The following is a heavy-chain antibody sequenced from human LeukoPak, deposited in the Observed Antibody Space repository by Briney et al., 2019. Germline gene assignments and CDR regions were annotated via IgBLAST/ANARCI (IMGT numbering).Heavy chain of an antibody. CDR3: ASRSSSSRGEYYYMDV. D-gene: IGHD6-6*01. J-gene: IGHJ6*03. CDR2: IIPIFGTA. V-gene: IGHV1-69*05. Sequence: ASVKVSCKASGYTFTSYYMHWVRQAPGQGLEWMGGIIPIFGTANYAQKFQGRVTITTDESTSTAYMELSSLRSEDTAVYYCASRSSSSRGEYYYMDVWGKGTTVTVSS. CDR1: GYTFTSYY.